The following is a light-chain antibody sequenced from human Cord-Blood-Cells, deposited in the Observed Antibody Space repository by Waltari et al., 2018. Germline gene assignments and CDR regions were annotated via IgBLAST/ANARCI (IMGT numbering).Light chain of an antibody. CDR3: QQCYSPPLT. CDR2: AAS. CDR1: QSISNY. V-gene: IGKV1-39*01. J-gene: IGKJ4*01. Sequence: DIHMNHSPSSLSASVGDRVTITCRASQSISNYLNWYQQKPGKAPKLLIYAASSLQSGVPSRFSGSGSGTDFTLTISSLQPEDFATYYCQQCYSPPLTFGGGTKVEIK.